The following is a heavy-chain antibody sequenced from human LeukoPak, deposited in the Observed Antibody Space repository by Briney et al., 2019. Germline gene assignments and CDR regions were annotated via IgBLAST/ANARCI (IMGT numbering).Heavy chain of an antibody. J-gene: IGHJ4*02. V-gene: IGHV4-61*01. Sequence: PSETLSLTCTVSGCSVSSGSYYCSWIRQPPGKGLEWIGYIYYSGSTNYNPSLKSRVTISVDTSKNQFSLKLSSVTAADTAVYYCARVDTAMAGDYWGQGTLVTVSS. CDR1: GCSVSSGSYY. CDR2: IYYSGST. CDR3: ARVDTAMAGDY. D-gene: IGHD5-18*01.